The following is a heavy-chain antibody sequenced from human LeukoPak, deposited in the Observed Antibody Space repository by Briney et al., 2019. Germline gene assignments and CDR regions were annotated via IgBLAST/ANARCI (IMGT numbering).Heavy chain of an antibody. J-gene: IGHJ4*02. D-gene: IGHD4-17*01. Sequence: PGGSLRLSCAASGLTFGSYWMSWVRQAPGKGLEWVANIKQDESEKYYVDSVKGRFSISRDNARNSLYLQINSLRAEDTAVYHCARGNDYGDHVGIYFDSWGQGTLVTVSS. CDR3: ARGNDYGDHVGIYFDS. CDR2: IKQDESEK. CDR1: GLTFGSYW. V-gene: IGHV3-7*03.